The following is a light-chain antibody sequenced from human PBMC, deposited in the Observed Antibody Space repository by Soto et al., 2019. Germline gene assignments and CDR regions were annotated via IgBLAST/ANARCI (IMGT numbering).Light chain of an antibody. CDR3: SSYTSSSTLLYV. V-gene: IGLV2-14*01. CDR2: DVS. CDR1: SSDVGGYNY. J-gene: IGLJ1*01. Sequence: QSALTQPASVSGSPGQSITISCTGTSSDVGGYNYVSWYQQHPGKAPKLMIYDVSNRPSGVSNRFSGSKSGNTASLTISGLQAEHEADYCCSSYTSSSTLLYVFGTGTKLTVL.